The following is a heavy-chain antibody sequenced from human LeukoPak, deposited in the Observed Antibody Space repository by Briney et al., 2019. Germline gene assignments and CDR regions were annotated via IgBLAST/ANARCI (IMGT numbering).Heavy chain of an antibody. J-gene: IGHJ4*02. V-gene: IGHV3-53*01. Sequence: GGSLRLSCVASGFTVISNYMSWVRQAPGKGLEWVSIIYSGERTFYADSVKGRFIISRDNSENTVYLHMNTLRAEDTGMYYCARDNSGSIDYWGQGNLVTVSS. CDR3: ARDNSGSIDY. CDR1: GFTVISNY. CDR2: IYSGERT. D-gene: IGHD1-1*01.